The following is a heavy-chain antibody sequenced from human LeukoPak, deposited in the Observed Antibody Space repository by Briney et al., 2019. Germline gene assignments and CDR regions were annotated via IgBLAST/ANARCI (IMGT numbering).Heavy chain of an antibody. V-gene: IGHV4-4*07. CDR3: ARDRSRGTPYYYGSGSYYNFNWFDP. J-gene: IGHJ5*02. CDR1: GGSISSYY. Sequence: SETLSLTCTVSGGSISSYYWSWIRQPAGKGLEWIGRIYTSGSTNYNPSLKSRVTMSVDTSKNQFSLKLSSVTAADTAVYCCARDRSRGTPYYYGSGSYYNFNWFDPWGQGTLVTVSS. CDR2: IYTSGST. D-gene: IGHD3-10*01.